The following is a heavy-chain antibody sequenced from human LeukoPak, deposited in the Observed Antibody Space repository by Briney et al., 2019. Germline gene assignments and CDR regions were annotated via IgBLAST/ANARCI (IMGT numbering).Heavy chain of an antibody. CDR2: INHSGST. V-gene: IGHV4-34*01. J-gene: IGHJ4*02. CDR1: GGSFSGYY. Sequence: SETLSLTCAVYGGSFSGYYWSWIRQPPGKGLDWIGEINHSGSTNYNPSLKSRVTISVDTSKNQFSLKLSSVTAADTAVYYCARELTGYPYFDYWGQGTLVTVSS. CDR3: ARELTGYPYFDY. D-gene: IGHD3-9*01.